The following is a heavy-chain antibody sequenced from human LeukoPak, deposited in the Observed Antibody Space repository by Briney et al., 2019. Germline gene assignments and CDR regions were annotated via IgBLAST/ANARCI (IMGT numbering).Heavy chain of an antibody. J-gene: IGHJ4*02. D-gene: IGHD1-26*01. Sequence: GGSLRLSCAASGFTVSSYAMHWVRHPIGKGLEWVSALGIAGDTFYPGSVKGRFTISRENAKNSLYLQMNSLRAEDTAMYYCARQKQSHGNFDYWGQGTLVTVS. CDR2: LGIAGDT. CDR3: ARQKQSHGNFDY. V-gene: IGHV3-13*01. CDR1: GFTVSSYA.